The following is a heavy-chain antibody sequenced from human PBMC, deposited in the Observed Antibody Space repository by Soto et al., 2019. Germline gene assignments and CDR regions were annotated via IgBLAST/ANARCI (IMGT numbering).Heavy chain of an antibody. CDR3: ARLRFILTERDFDS. CDR1: GFTFTSYW. CDR2: IKQDGTSK. J-gene: IGHJ4*02. Sequence: EVQLVESGGGLVQPGGSLRLSCEASGFTFTSYWMSWVRQAPGKGLEWVANIKQDGTSKYYADSVKGRFTVSRDNAKSSLHLQMASLRDDDTAVYRCARLRFILTERDFDSWGQGTLVTVSS. V-gene: IGHV3-7*05. D-gene: IGHD3-16*01.